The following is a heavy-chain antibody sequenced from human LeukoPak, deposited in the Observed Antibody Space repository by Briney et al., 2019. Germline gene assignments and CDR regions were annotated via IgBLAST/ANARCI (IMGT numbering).Heavy chain of an antibody. D-gene: IGHD3-22*01. CDR1: GFTFSSYS. CDR2: ISSRSSYI. Sequence: GGSLRLSCAASGFTFSSYSMNWVRQAPGKGLEWVSSISSRSSYIYYADSVKGRFTISRDNAKNSLYLQMNSLRAEDTAVYYCARAGDYYDSSGYYYYFDYWGQGTLVTVSS. CDR3: ARAGDYYDSSGYYYYFDY. V-gene: IGHV3-21*01. J-gene: IGHJ4*02.